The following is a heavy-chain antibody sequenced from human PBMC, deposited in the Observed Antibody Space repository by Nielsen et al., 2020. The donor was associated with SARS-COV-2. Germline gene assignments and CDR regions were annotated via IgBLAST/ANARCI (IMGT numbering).Heavy chain of an antibody. CDR2: INHSGST. J-gene: IGHJ5*02. V-gene: IGHV4-34*01. CDR1: GGSFSGYY. Sequence: SETLSLTCAVYGGSFSGYYWSWIRQPPGKGLEWIGEINHSGSTNYNPSLKSRVTISVDTSKNQFSLKLSSVTAADTAVYYCARETYYEGPGFDPWGQGTLVTVSS. D-gene: IGHD3-22*01. CDR3: ARETYYEGPGFDP.